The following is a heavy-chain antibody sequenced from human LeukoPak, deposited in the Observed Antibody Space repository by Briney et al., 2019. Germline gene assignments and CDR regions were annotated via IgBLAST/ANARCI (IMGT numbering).Heavy chain of an antibody. D-gene: IGHD2-15*01. J-gene: IGHJ5*02. V-gene: IGHV5-51*01. CDR2: IYPGDSDT. CDR3: ARHSLYCSGGSCYSVWFDP. Sequence: GESLKISCKGSRYSFTSYWIGWVRQMPGKGLEWMGIIYPGDSDTRYSPSFQGQVTISADKSISTAYLQWSSLKASDTAMYYCARHSLYCSGGSCYSVWFDPWGQGTLVTVSS. CDR1: RYSFTSYW.